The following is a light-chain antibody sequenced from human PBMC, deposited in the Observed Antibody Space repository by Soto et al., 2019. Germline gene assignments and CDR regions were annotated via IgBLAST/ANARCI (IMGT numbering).Light chain of an antibody. J-gene: IGKJ4*01. Sequence: EVVMTQSPATLSVSPGERATLSCRASRGIGSTLAWYQQKPGQTPRLLIYDTSTRATGVPGRFIASRSGTEFTLTIPSLQSDHFGIYYCQHYVTWPLAFGGGTRVANK. V-gene: IGKV3-15*01. CDR2: DTS. CDR1: RGIGST. CDR3: QHYVTWPLA.